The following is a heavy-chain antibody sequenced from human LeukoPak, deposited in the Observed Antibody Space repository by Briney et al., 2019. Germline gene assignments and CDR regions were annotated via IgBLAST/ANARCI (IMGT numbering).Heavy chain of an antibody. J-gene: IGHJ4*02. CDR3: ARSYSGSYDFDY. D-gene: IGHD1-26*01. CDR1: GYTFTSYA. V-gene: IGHV1-69*13. Sequence: VASVKVSCKASGYTFTSYAISWVRQAPGQGLEWMGGIIPIFGTANYAQKFQGRVTITADESTSTAYVELSSLRSEDTAVYYCARSYSGSYDFDYWGQGTLVTVSS. CDR2: IIPIFGTA.